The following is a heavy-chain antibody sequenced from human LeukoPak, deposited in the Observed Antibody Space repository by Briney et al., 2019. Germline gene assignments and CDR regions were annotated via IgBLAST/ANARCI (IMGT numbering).Heavy chain of an antibody. V-gene: IGHV3-21*01. D-gene: IGHD6-13*01. CDR1: GFTFSSYS. J-gene: IGHJ4*02. CDR3: ARAIAAAGYYFDY. CDR2: ISSSSSYI. Sequence: GGSLRLSCVASGFTFSSYSMNWVRQAPGKGLEWVSSISSSSSYIYYADSVKGRFTISRDNAKNSLYLQMNSLRAEDTAVYYCARAIAAAGYYFDYWGQGTLVTVSS.